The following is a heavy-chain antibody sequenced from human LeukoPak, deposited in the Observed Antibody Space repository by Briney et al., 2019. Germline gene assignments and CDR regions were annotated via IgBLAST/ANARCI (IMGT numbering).Heavy chain of an antibody. D-gene: IGHD6-13*01. CDR1: GGSISSGGYY. Sequence: SQTLSLTCTVSGGSISSGGYYWSWIRQPPGKGLEWIGYIYHSGSTYYNPSLKSRVTISVDRSKNQFSLKLSSVTAADTAVYYCASSLAAAGISYWGQGTLVTVSS. V-gene: IGHV4-30-2*01. CDR3: ASSLAAAGISY. CDR2: IYHSGST. J-gene: IGHJ4*02.